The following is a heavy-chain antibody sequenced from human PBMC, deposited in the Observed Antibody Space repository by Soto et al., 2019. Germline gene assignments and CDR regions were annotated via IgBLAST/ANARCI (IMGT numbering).Heavy chain of an antibody. J-gene: IGHJ5*02. Sequence: PGGSLRLSCAASGVTFSSYSMNWVRQATGKGLEWVSSISSSSGYICYADSVKGRFTISRDNAKNSLYLQMNSLRAEDTAVYYCARERGYYDILTGYSSQGWFDPWGQGTLVTVSS. D-gene: IGHD3-9*01. CDR2: ISSSSGYI. CDR1: GVTFSSYS. CDR3: ARERGYYDILTGYSSQGWFDP. V-gene: IGHV3-21*01.